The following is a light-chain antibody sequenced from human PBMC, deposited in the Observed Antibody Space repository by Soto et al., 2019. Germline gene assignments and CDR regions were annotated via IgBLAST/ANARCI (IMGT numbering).Light chain of an antibody. CDR2: GVS. CDR3: QHYDNSAALT. V-gene: IGKV3-20*01. J-gene: IGKJ4*01. Sequence: EIVLTQSPGTLSLSPGESATLFCRASQTVSSSCLAWYQQKPGQAPRLLIYGVSSRATGIPDRFSGSGSGPDFTLTISRLQPEDFAVYYCQHYDNSAALTFGGGTNVDIK. CDR1: QTVSSSC.